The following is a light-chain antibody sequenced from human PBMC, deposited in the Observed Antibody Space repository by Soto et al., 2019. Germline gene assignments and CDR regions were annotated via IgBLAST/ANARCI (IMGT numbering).Light chain of an antibody. J-gene: IGLJ1*01. Sequence: QSVLTQPASVSGSPGQSITISCTGTSSDVGGYNYVSWYQQHPGKAPKLMIYEVSNRPSGVSNRFSGSKSGNTASLTISGLQADDEADYYCSSYTSGSTLGVFGTGTKLTVL. CDR3: SSYTSGSTLGV. CDR1: SSDVGGYNY. V-gene: IGLV2-14*01. CDR2: EVS.